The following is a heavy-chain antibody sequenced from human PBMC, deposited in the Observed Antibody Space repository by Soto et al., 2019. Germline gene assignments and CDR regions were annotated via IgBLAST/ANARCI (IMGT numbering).Heavy chain of an antibody. V-gene: IGHV2-5*01. CDR2: IYWNDDK. CDR1: GFSLSTSGVG. CDR3: ARAYYDILTGYHRSYFDY. J-gene: IGHJ4*02. Sequence: SGPTLVNPTPTLTLTCTLSGFSLSTSGVGVGWIRQPPGKALEWLAVIYWNDDKRYSPSLKSRLTITKDTSKNQVVLIMTNMDPVDTATYYCARAYYDILTGYHRSYFDYWGQGTLVTVSS. D-gene: IGHD3-9*01.